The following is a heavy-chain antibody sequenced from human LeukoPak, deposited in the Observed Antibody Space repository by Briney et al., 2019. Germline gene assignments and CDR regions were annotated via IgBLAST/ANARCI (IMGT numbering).Heavy chain of an antibody. V-gene: IGHV3-30-3*01. CDR1: GFTFSSYA. CDR2: ISYDGSNK. Sequence: GGSLRLSCAASGFTFSSYAMHWVRQAPGKGLEWVAIISYDGSNKYYADSVRGRFTISRDNSNNTLYLQMNSLRVDDTAVYYCAREGLRRWLQADFDYWGQGTLVTVSS. CDR3: AREGLRRWLQADFDY. J-gene: IGHJ4*02. D-gene: IGHD5-24*01.